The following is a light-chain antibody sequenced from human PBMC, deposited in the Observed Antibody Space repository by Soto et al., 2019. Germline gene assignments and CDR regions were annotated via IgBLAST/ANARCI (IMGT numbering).Light chain of an antibody. V-gene: IGLV2-8*01. CDR3: SSSPTSSSYV. CDR1: KNDIGVYDF. CDR2: EVV. Sequence: QSGLPQALCGSRTPEQKVTISFTGTKNDIGVYDFVSWYHHHPGKAPRLIIYEVVQRPSEVPARFSGSKSGNTASLTISGLQAADEADYYCSSSPTSSSYVFGPGSKVTV. J-gene: IGLJ1*01.